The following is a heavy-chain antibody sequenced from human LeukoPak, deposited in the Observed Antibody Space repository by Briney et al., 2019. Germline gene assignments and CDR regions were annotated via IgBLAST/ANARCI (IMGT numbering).Heavy chain of an antibody. J-gene: IGHJ4*02. CDR3: ARDDGDSTMGYYFDY. CDR1: GGSISTYY. Sequence: SETLSLTCTVSGGSISTYYWSWIRQPPGKGLEWIGYVYYSGSTNYSPSLKSRVTISVDTSRNQFSLRLTSVTAADTAMYYCARDDGDSTMGYYFDYWGQGTLVTVSS. V-gene: IGHV4-59*12. D-gene: IGHD4-17*01. CDR2: VYYSGST.